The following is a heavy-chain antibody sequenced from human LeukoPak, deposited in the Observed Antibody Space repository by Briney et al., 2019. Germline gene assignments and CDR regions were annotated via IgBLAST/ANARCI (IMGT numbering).Heavy chain of an antibody. CDR1: GFTFNSYS. J-gene: IGHJ4*02. D-gene: IGHD3-16*01. Sequence: PGGSLRLSCAASGFTFNSYSMHWVRQAPGKGLEWVAVILYDGSNKYNADSVKGRFTISRDNSKNTLSLQMNSLRAEDTAVYYCARGPHDYDYVWGSYFVGYWGQGTLVTVSS. CDR3: ARGPHDYDYVWGSYFVGY. V-gene: IGHV3-30-3*01. CDR2: ILYDGSNK.